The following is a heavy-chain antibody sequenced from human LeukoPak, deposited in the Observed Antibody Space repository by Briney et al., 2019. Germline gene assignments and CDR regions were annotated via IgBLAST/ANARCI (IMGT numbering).Heavy chain of an antibody. D-gene: IGHD2-2*01. J-gene: IGHJ2*01. V-gene: IGHV4-59*01. CDR3: ATYRTSFIYWYFDL. CDR1: GGSISSYY. CDR2: TYYSGST. Sequence: SETLSLTCTVSGGSISSYYWSWIRQPPGKGLEWIGYTYYSGSTNYNPSLKSRVTISVDTSKNQFSLKLSSVTAADTAVYYCATYRTSFIYWYFDLWGRGTLVTVSS.